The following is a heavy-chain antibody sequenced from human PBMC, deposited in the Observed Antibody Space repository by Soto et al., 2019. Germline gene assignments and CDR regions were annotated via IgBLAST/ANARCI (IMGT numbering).Heavy chain of an antibody. CDR1: GFTFSSSG. CDR2: ISYDGSNK. V-gene: IGHV3-30*18. CDR3: AKEFHSWNYFDY. D-gene: IGHD1-20*01. J-gene: IGHJ4*02. Sequence: PGGSLRLSCADSGFTFSSSGMHWVRQAPGKGLEWVAVISYDGSNKFYADSVKGRFTISRDNFRNTLYLQMNSLRAEDTAVYYCAKEFHSWNYFDYWGQGTLVTVSS.